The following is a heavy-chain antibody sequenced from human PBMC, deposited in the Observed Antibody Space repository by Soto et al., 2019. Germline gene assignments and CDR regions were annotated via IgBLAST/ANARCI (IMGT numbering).Heavy chain of an antibody. CDR2: INPNSDGT. D-gene: IGHD6-13*01. CDR3: ARGWGIAAPGPNWFDP. J-gene: IGHJ5*02. V-gene: IGHV1-2*02. Sequence: ASVKVSCKASGYSLSGYYLHWVRQAPGQGPEWMGWINPNSDGTKYVQKFQGRVTMTRDTSISTVYLELSRLRSDDTAVYYCARGWGIAAPGPNWFDPWGQGTLVTVSS. CDR1: GYSLSGYY.